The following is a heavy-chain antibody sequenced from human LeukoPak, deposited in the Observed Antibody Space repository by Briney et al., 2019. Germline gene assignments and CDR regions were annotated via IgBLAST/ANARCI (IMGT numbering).Heavy chain of an antibody. D-gene: IGHD1-26*01. CDR3: ARAVGATIGIDY. V-gene: IGHV1-2*02. J-gene: IGHJ4*02. Sequence: ASVKVSCKASGYTFTGYYMHWVRQAPGQGLEWMGWINPNSGGTNYAQKFQGRVTMTRDTSISTAYMELSRLRSDDTAVYYCARAVGATIGIDYWGQGTLVTVSS. CDR2: INPNSGGT. CDR1: GYTFTGYY.